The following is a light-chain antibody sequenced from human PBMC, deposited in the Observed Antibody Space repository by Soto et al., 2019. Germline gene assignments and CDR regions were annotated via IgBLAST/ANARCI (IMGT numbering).Light chain of an antibody. CDR1: QSISSY. V-gene: IGKV1-39*01. J-gene: IGKJ4*01. CDR2: AAS. Sequence: DIQMTQSPSSLSASVGDRVTITCRASQSISSYLNWYQQKPGKAPKLLIYAASSLQSGVPSRFSGSGSGTDFTLTISSLQPEDFATYYRNQSYSTPLTFGGGTKVEIK. CDR3: NQSYSTPLT.